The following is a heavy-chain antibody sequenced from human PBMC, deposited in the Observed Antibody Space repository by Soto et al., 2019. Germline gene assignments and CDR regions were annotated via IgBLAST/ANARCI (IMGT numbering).Heavy chain of an antibody. V-gene: IGHV3-74*01. CDR1: GFTFSSFW. CDR2: ASPDGTST. CDR3: TRHGSGDYFLFDP. D-gene: IGHD4-17*01. J-gene: IGHJ5*02. Sequence: EVQLVESGGGLVQPGGSLRLSCAASGFTFSSFWMHWVRQATGKGLEWVSRASPDGTSTSYADSVKGRFTISRDNDKNTLFMQMNSLRAEDTAVYYCTRHGSGDYFLFDPWGQGTLVTVS.